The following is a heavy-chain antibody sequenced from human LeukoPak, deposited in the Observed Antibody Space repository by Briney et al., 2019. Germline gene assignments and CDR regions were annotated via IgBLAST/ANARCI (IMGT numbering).Heavy chain of an antibody. Sequence: SETLSLTCTVSGGSISSYYWSWIRQHPGKGLEWIGYIYYSGSTNYNPSLKSRVTISVDTSKNQFSLKLSSVTAADTAVYYCARYGVANWFDPWGQGTLVTVSS. CDR1: GGSISSYY. V-gene: IGHV4-59*01. D-gene: IGHD3-3*01. J-gene: IGHJ5*02. CDR2: IYYSGST. CDR3: ARYGVANWFDP.